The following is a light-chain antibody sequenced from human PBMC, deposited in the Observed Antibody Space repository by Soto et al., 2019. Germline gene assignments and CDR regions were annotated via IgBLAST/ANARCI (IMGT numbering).Light chain of an antibody. CDR2: GAS. CDR3: QHYGSLVLT. CDR1: QSVSSSY. V-gene: IGKV3-20*01. Sequence: EIVLTQSPGTLSLSPGERATLSCRASQSVSSSYLAWYQQKPGQAPRLLIYGASSRATGIPDRFSGSGSGTGFTLTIIQLEPEDFAVYYCQHYGSLVLTFGGGTKVEIK. J-gene: IGKJ4*01.